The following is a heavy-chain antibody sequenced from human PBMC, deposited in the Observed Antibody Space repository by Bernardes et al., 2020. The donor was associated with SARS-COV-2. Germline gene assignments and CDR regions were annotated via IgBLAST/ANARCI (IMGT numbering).Heavy chain of an antibody. CDR2: LSGSGDST. D-gene: IGHD3-10*01. CDR1: GFTFRSYA. Sequence: GGSLRLSCAASGFTFRSYAMTWVRQAPGKGLEWVATLSGSGDSTYYLDSVKGRFTISRDNSKNTLYLQMNSLRAEDTAVYYCAKDQGDLHRLLWFGEHYFDYWGQGTLVTVSS. CDR3: AKDQGDLHRLLWFGEHYFDY. V-gene: IGHV3-23*01. J-gene: IGHJ4*02.